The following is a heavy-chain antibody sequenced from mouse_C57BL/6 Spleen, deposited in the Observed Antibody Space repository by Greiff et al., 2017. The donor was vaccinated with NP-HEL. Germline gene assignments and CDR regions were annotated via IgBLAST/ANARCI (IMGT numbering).Heavy chain of an antibody. Sequence: VQLQQPGAELVRPGSSVKLSCKASGYTFTSSWMHWVKQRPIQGLEWIGNIDPSDSETHYIQKFKDKATLTVDKSSSTAYMQLSSLTSEDSAVYYCARLERDIGYAMDYWGQGTSVTVSA. CDR2: IDPSDSET. CDR1: GYTFTSSW. V-gene: IGHV1-52*01. J-gene: IGHJ4*01. CDR3: ARLERDIGYAMDY.